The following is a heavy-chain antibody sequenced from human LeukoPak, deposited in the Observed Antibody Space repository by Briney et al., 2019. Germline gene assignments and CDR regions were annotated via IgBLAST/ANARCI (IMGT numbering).Heavy chain of an antibody. D-gene: IGHD7-27*01. CDR2: ISGSGGST. CDR3: AKDRLGKVAGDAFDI. CDR1: GFTFRSYA. Sequence: PGGSLRLSCAGSGFTFRSYAMSWVRQAPGKGLEWVSAISGSGGSTYYAHSVKGRFTISRDNSKNTLYLQMNSLRAEDTAVYYCAKDRLGKVAGDAFDIWGQGTMVTVSS. J-gene: IGHJ3*02. V-gene: IGHV3-23*01.